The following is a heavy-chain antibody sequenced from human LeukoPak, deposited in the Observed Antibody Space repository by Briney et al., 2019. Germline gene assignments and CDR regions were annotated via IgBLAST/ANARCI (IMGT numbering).Heavy chain of an antibody. J-gene: IGHJ4*02. D-gene: IGHD6-13*01. V-gene: IGHV3-7*01. Sequence: HAGGSLRLSCAASGFTFSSYWMSWVRQAPGKGLEWVANIKQDGSEKYYVDSVRGRFTISRDNAKNSLYLQMNSLRAEETAVYYCARDRGSSWPLIDYWGQGTLVTVSS. CDR1: GFTFSSYW. CDR2: IKQDGSEK. CDR3: ARDRGSSWPLIDY.